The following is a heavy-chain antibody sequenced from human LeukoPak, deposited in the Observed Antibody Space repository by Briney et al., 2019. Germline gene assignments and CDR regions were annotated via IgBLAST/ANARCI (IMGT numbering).Heavy chain of an antibody. D-gene: IGHD2-21*01. V-gene: IGHV4-59*02. CDR3: ARLQGDSTAIFDY. J-gene: IGHJ4*02. Sequence: SSETLSLTCTVSGGSVSGDYWSWIRQSPSKGLEWVGYIHYTAGTNYNPSLKSRVTMSVDTSKNQFSLRLRSMTAADTAAYYCARLQGDSTAIFDYWGQGTLVSVSS. CDR1: GGSVSGDY. CDR2: IHYTAGT.